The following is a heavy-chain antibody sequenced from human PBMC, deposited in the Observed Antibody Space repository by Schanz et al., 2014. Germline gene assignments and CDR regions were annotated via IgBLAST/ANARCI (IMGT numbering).Heavy chain of an antibody. V-gene: IGHV3-23*03. Sequence: EVQLLESGGGLVQPGGSLRLSCAASGFTFSSYAMSWVRQAPGKGLEWVAVIWSDGINEYYADSVKGRFTISRDNTKNTLYLQMNSLRAEDTAIYYCARDRRNADLDYWGQGTLVTVSS. CDR1: GFTFSSYA. CDR2: IWSDGINE. CDR3: ARDRRNADLDY. D-gene: IGHD1-1*01. J-gene: IGHJ4*02.